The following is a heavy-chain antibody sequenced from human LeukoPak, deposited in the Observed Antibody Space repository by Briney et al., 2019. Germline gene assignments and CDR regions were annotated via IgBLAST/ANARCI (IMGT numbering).Heavy chain of an antibody. D-gene: IGHD2-2*01. CDR3: AKTRGGLLDYFDY. CDR2: ISGSGGNK. J-gene: IGHJ4*02. V-gene: IGHV3-23*01. Sequence: GGSLRLSCTTSGFTFSSYAMNWVRQAPGKGLEWVSGISGSGGNKYYADSVKGRFTISRDKSKNTLYLQMNSLRAEDTAVYYCAKTRGGLLDYFDYWGQGTLVTVSS. CDR1: GFTFSSYA.